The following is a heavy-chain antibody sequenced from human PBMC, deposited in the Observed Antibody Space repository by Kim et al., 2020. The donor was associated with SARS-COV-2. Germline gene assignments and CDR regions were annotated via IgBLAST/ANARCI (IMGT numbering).Heavy chain of an antibody. J-gene: IGHJ2*01. CDR2: VSGSGGST. V-gene: IGHV3-23*01. D-gene: IGHD6-19*01. Sequence: GGPLRLSCAAAGFDFNNYAMNWVRQAPGKGLEWVSIVSGSGGSTMYAESVKGRFTISRDNSKKTVYLQMRGLRDEDTAVYYCAKSHVGYPEFSSSWY. CDR3: AKSHVGYPEFSSSWY. CDR1: GFDFNNYA.